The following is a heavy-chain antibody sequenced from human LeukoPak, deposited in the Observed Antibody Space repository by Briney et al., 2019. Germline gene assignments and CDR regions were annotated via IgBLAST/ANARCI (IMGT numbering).Heavy chain of an antibody. CDR2: IKQDGSEK. V-gene: IGHV3-7*01. CDR1: GFTFSDYW. J-gene: IGHJ4*02. CDR3: ARDSPFGFY. D-gene: IGHD3-10*01. Sequence: GGSLRLSCAASGFTFSDYWMSWVRQVPGKGLEWVANIKQDGSEKNYVDSVKGRFIISRDNAKNSLYLQMNSLRAEDTAVYYCARDSPFGFYWGQGTLVTVSS.